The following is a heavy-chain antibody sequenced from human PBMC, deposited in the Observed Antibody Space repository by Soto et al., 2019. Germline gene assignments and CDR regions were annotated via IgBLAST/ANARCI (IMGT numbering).Heavy chain of an antibody. CDR2: INHSGST. CDR3: ARYTGASAAAGFDY. V-gene: IGHV4-34*01. CDR1: GGSFIGYY. J-gene: IGHJ4*02. Sequence: SETLSLTCAVYGGSFIGYYCSWIRQPPGKGMEWIGEINHSGSTNYNPSLKSRVTISVDTSKNQFSLKLSSVTAADTAVYYCARYTGASAAAGFDYWGQGNLVAVSS. D-gene: IGHD6-13*01.